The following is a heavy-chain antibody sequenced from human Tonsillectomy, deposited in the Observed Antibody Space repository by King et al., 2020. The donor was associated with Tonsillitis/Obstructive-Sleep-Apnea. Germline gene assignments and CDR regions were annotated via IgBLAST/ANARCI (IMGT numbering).Heavy chain of an antibody. J-gene: IGHJ6*02. V-gene: IGHV3-23*04. CDR2: ISGSGGTT. Sequence: VQLVESGGGLIQPGGSLRLSCAASGFTFSSYAMGWVRQGPGKGLEWVSVISGSGGTTSHADSVKGRFTISRDNSKNTLYLQMNSLRAEDTAVYYCAKDQGLFYSGVDGWGQGTTVTVSS. CDR3: AKDQGLFYSGVDG. CDR1: GFTFSSYA.